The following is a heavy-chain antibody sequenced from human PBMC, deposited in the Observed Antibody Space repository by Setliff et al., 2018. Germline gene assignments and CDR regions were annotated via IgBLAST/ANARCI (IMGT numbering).Heavy chain of an antibody. D-gene: IGHD3-10*01. V-gene: IGHV4-39*01. CDR2: TYYSGDA. Sequence: TSETLSLTCTVSGGSISTNTYFWGWIRQSPGKGLEWIGNTYYSGDAYYNPSLKSRVTISVDTSRNQFSLKLSSVTAADTAVYYCARHVGSRSRGYNYYYYYYMDVWGKGTTVTVSS. J-gene: IGHJ6*03. CDR3: ARHVGSRSRGYNYYYYYYMDV. CDR1: GGSISTNTYF.